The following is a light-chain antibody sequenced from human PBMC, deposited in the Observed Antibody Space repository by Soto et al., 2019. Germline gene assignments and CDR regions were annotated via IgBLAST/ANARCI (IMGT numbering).Light chain of an antibody. Sequence: DMEMTQSPSSLSASVGDRVTITCRARQSIGNFLHWYQQQPGKAPRLLIYATSSLQSGVPSRFSGSGSGTDFTLTISSLQPEDFATYYCQKSYSTPYTFGQGTKLEI. J-gene: IGKJ2*01. CDR2: ATS. CDR1: QSIGNF. CDR3: QKSYSTPYT. V-gene: IGKV1-39*01.